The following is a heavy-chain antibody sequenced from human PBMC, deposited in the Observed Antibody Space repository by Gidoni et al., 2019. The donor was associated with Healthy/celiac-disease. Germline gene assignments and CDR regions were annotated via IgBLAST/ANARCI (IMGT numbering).Heavy chain of an antibody. V-gene: IGHV4-39*07. CDR1: GGSISSSSYY. CDR3: ARDHHSGYYFDY. D-gene: IGHD2-15*01. J-gene: IGHJ4*02. Sequence: QLQLQESGPGLVTPSETLSLTCTVSGGSISSSSYYWGWIRQPPGKGLEWIGSIYYSGSPYYNPSLKSRVTISVDTSKNQFSLKLSSVTAADTAVYYCARDHHSGYYFDYWGQGTLVTVSS. CDR2: IYYSGSP.